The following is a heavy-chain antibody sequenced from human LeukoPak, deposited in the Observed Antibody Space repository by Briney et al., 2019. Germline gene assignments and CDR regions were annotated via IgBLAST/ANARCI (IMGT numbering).Heavy chain of an antibody. D-gene: IGHD1-26*01. CDR2: ISYDGSDK. CDR3: ARAPRWEPTGPLDY. Sequence: GGSLRLSCIASGFTFNNYATHWVRQAPGKGLEWVAVISYDGSDKYYADSVKGRFTISRDNSKNTLYLQMNSLRPEDTAVYYCARAPRWEPTGPLDYWGQGTLVTVSS. V-gene: IGHV3-30-3*01. J-gene: IGHJ4*02. CDR1: GFTFNNYA.